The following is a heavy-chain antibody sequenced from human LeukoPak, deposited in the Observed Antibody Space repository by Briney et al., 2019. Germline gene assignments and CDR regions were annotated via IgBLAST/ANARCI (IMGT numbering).Heavy chain of an antibody. V-gene: IGHV3-30*01. CDR1: GFTFHTYA. CDR3: ARGEVGLAY. Sequence: GGSLRLSCAASGFTFHTYAMHWVRQAPGKGLEWVALISYDGSNIQYADSVKGRFTISRDNSKNTLYLQMNSLRAEDTAVYYCARGEVGLAYWGQGTLVTVSS. D-gene: IGHD2-2*01. J-gene: IGHJ4*02. CDR2: ISYDGSNI.